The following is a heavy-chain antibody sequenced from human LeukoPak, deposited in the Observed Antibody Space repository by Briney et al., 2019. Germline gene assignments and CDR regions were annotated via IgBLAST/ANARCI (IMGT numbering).Heavy chain of an antibody. J-gene: IGHJ2*01. Sequence: ASVTVSCTASGYTFTRWNFSWVRQAPGQGLEWMGWISTYNGDTKYAQKFQGRVTMTTDTSTSTTYMELRSLTSDDTAVYYCARDLDWVFDLWGRGTLVTVSS. D-gene: IGHD3-9*01. CDR1: GYTFTRWN. CDR3: ARDLDWVFDL. V-gene: IGHV1-18*01. CDR2: ISTYNGDT.